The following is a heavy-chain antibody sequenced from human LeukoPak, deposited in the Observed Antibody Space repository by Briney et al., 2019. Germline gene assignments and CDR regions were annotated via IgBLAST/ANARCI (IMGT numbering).Heavy chain of an antibody. V-gene: IGHV4-59*01. CDR1: RGSISYYY. D-gene: IGHD5-24*01. CDR2: IYYSGST. Sequence: SETLSLTCTVSRGSISYYYWSWIRQPPGKGLEWIGYIYYSGSTNYNPSLKSRVTISLDPSKSQFSLKLNSVTAADTAVYFCARGEMATIFLWGQGTLVTVSS. CDR3: ARGEMATIFL. J-gene: IGHJ4*02.